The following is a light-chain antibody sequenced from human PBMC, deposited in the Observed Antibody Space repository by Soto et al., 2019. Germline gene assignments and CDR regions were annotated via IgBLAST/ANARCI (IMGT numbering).Light chain of an antibody. Sequence: QSVLTQPASVSGSPGQSITISCTGTSSDIGGFYYVSWYQHHPGKDPKLMIHQVSNRRSGVSNRCSGSKSGNTASLTISGLQAGDGADYFCCSYSSSSTFDVYGAGTKGKVL. J-gene: IGLJ1*01. CDR3: CSYSSSSTFDV. V-gene: IGLV2-14*01. CDR2: QVS. CDR1: SSDIGGFYY.